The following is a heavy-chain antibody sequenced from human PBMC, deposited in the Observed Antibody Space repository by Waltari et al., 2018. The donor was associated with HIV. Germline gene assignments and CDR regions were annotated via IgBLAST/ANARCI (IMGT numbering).Heavy chain of an antibody. CDR2: SSSSSSYI. J-gene: IGHJ5*02. Sequence: EVQLVESGGGLVKPGGSLRLSCAASGFTFSSYSMNWVRQAPGKGLEWVSSSSSSSSYIYHADSVKGRFTISRDNAKNSLYLQMNSLRAEDTAVYYCARPSGAARWFDTWGQGTLVTVSS. CDR3: ARPSGAARWFDT. V-gene: IGHV3-21*01. CDR1: GFTFSSYS. D-gene: IGHD4-17*01.